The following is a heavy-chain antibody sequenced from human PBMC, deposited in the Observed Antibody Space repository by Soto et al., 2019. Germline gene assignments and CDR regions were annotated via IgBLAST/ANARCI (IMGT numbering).Heavy chain of an antibody. CDR2: INHSGST. Sequence: SETLSLTCSVYCGSVSGYYWSFIRHPPGKGLECIGEINHSGSTNYNPSLKSRVTISVDKSKNQFSLKLSSVTAADTAVYYCAREDYDILTGYYPYYFDYWGQGTLVTVSS. D-gene: IGHD3-9*01. CDR1: CGSVSGYY. V-gene: IGHV4-34*01. J-gene: IGHJ4*02. CDR3: AREDYDILTGYYPYYFDY.